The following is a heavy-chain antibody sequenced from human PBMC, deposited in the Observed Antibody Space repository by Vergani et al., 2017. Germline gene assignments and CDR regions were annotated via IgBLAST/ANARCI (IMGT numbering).Heavy chain of an antibody. D-gene: IGHD6-19*01. CDR1: GYTFTGYY. CDR2: INPNSGGT. CDR3: ATDKVGYSSGSFDP. J-gene: IGHJ5*02. V-gene: IGHV1-2*02. Sequence: QVQLVQSGAEVKKPGASVKVSCKASGYTFTGYYMHWVRQAPGQGLEWMGWINPNSGGTNYAQKFQGRVTITADESTSTAYMELSSLRSEDTAVYYCATDKVGYSSGSFDPWGQGTLVTVSS.